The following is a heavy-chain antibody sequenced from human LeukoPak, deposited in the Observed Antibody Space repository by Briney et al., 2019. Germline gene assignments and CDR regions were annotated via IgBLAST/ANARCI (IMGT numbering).Heavy chain of an antibody. CDR3: AREALYKGLFNYYYYYGMDV. V-gene: IGHV1-8*01. CDR2: MNPNSGNT. J-gene: IGHJ6*02. D-gene: IGHD1-1*01. CDR1: GYTFTSYD. Sequence: GASVKVSCKASGYTFTSYDINWVRQATGQGLEWMGWMNPNSGNTGYAQKFQGRVTMTRNTSISTAYMELSSLRSEDTAVYYCAREALYKGLFNYYYYYGMDVWGQGTTVTVSS.